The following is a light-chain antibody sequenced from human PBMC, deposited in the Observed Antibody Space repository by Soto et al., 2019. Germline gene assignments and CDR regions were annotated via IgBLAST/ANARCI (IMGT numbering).Light chain of an antibody. CDR1: SSSIGAGYE. V-gene: IGLV1-40*01. CDR3: CSYAGSYILGV. J-gene: IGLJ2*01. CDR2: GNG. Sequence: QSVLTQPPSVSGAPGQRVTISCSGTSSSIGAGYEVHWYHQLPGTAPKLVVSGNGNRPSGVPDRLSASKSGTSASLAITGLQAEDEADYYCCSYAGSYILGVFGGGTKLTVL.